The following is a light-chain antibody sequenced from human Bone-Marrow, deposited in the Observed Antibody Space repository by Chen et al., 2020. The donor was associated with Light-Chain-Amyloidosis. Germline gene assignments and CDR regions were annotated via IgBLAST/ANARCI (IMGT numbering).Light chain of an antibody. CDR3: AAWHDNTWV. V-gene: IGLV1-47*01. J-gene: IGLJ3*02. Sequence: QSVLTQPPSASGTPGQRVTISCSGSNSKIGSNYVYWYQHLPGTAPKLLIYRNDQRPSGVPDRFSGSKSGTSASLAISGLRSEDEADYYCAAWHDNTWVFGGGTKLTVL. CDR2: RND. CDR1: NSKIGSNY.